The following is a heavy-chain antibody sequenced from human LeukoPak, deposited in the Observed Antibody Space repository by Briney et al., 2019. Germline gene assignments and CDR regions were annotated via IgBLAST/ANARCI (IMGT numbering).Heavy chain of an antibody. J-gene: IGHJ4*02. Sequence: SETLSLTRTVSGGSIRSYYWSWIRHPPGKELECRGYIYYSGSTNYTPSLKSRVTMSVDTSKKQFSLKLSSVTAADTAVYYCARSGYSSGMARLDYWGQGSLVTVSS. V-gene: IGHV4-59*01. CDR1: GGSIRSYY. CDR2: IYYSGST. D-gene: IGHD6-19*01. CDR3: ARSGYSSGMARLDY.